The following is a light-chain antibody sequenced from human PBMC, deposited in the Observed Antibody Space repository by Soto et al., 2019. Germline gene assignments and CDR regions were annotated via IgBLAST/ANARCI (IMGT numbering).Light chain of an antibody. CDR3: QSYDNTLSSWV. CDR1: SSNIGAGYD. V-gene: IGLV1-40*01. Sequence: QSVLTQAPSVSGAPGQRVTISCTGSSSNIGAGYDVQWYQHLPGTAPKLLIHGNTNRPSGVPDRFSGSKSGTSASLAITALQAEDEGDYYCQSYDNTLSSWVFGGGTQLPVL. J-gene: IGLJ3*02. CDR2: GNT.